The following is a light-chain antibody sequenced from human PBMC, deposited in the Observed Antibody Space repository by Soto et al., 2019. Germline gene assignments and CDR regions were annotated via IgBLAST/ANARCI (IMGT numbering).Light chain of an antibody. Sequence: DIQMTQSPSSLSASVGDRVTITCRASQRISTYLNWYQQKPGKAPKFLIYDASNLQSGVPSRFSGSGSGTEFTLTISSLQPDDFATYYCQQYNSYPITFGQGTRLEIK. V-gene: IGKV1-5*01. CDR2: DAS. CDR3: QQYNSYPIT. CDR1: QRISTY. J-gene: IGKJ5*01.